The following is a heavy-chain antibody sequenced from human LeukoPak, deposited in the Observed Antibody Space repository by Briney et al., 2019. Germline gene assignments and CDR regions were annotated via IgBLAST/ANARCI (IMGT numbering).Heavy chain of an antibody. D-gene: IGHD6-13*01. CDR1: GYSFTSYW. V-gene: IGHV5-51*01. CDR2: IYPGDSDT. Sequence: GESLKISCKGSGYSFTSYWIGWVRQMPGKGLEWMGIIYPGDSDTRYSPSFQGQVTISADKSISTAYLQWSSLKASDTAMYYCARLRARAAARNAFDIWGRGTMVTVSS. CDR3: ARLRARAAARNAFDI. J-gene: IGHJ3*02.